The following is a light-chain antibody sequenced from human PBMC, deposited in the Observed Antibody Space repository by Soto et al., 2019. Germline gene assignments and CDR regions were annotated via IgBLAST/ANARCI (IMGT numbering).Light chain of an antibody. J-gene: IGKJ3*01. CDR1: QGIYNY. CDR3: QKHNSAPFT. CDR2: AAS. Sequence: DIQMTQSPSSLSVSVGDRVTITCRASQGIYNYLAWYQHKPGKIPKLLISAASTLQSGVPSRFSGSGSGTAFTLTISSLQPEDVATYYCQKHNSAPFTFGPGNKVDIK. V-gene: IGKV1-27*01.